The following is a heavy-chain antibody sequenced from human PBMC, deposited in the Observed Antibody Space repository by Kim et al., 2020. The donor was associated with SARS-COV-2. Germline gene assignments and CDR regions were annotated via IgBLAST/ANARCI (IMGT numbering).Heavy chain of an antibody. CDR2: INSDGSTT. Sequence: GGSLRLSCAASGFTFSSYWMHWVRRAPGKGLVWVARINSDGSTTTYAGFVRGRFTISRDNAKNTLYLQMTSLRDDDTAVYFCAGTVLRPAPFDPWGQGTL. V-gene: IGHV3-74*03. CDR3: AGTVLRPAPFDP. CDR1: GFTFSSYW. J-gene: IGHJ5*02. D-gene: IGHD4-4*01.